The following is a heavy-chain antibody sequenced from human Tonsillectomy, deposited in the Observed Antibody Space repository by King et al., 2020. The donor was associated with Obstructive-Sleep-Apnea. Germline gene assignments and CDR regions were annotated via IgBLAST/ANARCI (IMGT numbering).Heavy chain of an antibody. Sequence: VQLVESGGGLVRPGGSLRLSCVASGFIFSRDAMAWVRQAPGKGLEWVSSINNGDGRTYYADSVKGRFTISRDNSNNRLYLQMKSLRAEDSALYYCAKDRGIVLGPGGEELLGYYGMDVWGQGTTVTVSS. D-gene: IGHD1-7*01. CDR2: INNGDGRT. V-gene: IGHV3-23*04. CDR3: AKDRGIVLGPGGEELLGYYGMDV. J-gene: IGHJ6*02. CDR1: GFIFSRDA.